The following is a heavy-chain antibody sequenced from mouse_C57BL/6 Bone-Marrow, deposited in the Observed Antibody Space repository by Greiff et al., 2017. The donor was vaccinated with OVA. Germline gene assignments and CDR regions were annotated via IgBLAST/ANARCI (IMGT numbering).Heavy chain of an antibody. J-gene: IGHJ3*01. CDR1: GFSLTSYG. CDR3: ASRNYGSSAWFAY. CDR2: IWGVGST. D-gene: IGHD1-1*01. Sequence: VQLVESGPGLVAPSQSLSITCTVSGFSLTSYGVDWVRQSPGKGLEWLGVIWGVGSTNYNSALKSRLSISKDNSKSQVFLKMNSLQTDDTAMYYYASRNYGSSAWFAYWGQGTLVTVSA. V-gene: IGHV2-6*01.